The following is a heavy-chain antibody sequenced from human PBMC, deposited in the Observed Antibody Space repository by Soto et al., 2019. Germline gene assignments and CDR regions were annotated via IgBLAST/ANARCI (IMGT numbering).Heavy chain of an antibody. V-gene: IGHV5-10-1*01. CDR3: ASRKTDFGYWMDV. CDR2: IDPSDSYT. J-gene: IGHJ6*02. Sequence: GESLKISCKGSRYSFTSYWLSWVRQMPGKGLEWMGRIDPSDSYTNYSPSFQGHVTISADKSISTAYLQWSSLKASDTAMYYGASRKTDFGYWMDVWGQGPTVIVSS. D-gene: IGHD2-8*02. CDR1: RYSFTSYW.